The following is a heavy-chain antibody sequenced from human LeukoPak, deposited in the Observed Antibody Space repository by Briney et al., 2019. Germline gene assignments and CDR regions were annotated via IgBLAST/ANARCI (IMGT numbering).Heavy chain of an antibody. CDR3: ARDLHARYYDILTGTPDFDY. CDR1: GFTFSSYS. D-gene: IGHD3-9*01. J-gene: IGHJ4*02. V-gene: IGHV3-21*01. Sequence: GGSLRLSCAASGFTFSSYSMSWVRQAPGKGLEWVSSISSSSSYIYYADSVKGRFTISRDNAKNSLYLQMNSLRAEDTAVYYCARDLHARYYDILTGTPDFDYWGQGTLVTVSS. CDR2: ISSSSSYI.